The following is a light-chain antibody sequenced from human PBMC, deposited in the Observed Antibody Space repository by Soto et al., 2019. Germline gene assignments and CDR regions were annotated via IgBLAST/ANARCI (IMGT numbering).Light chain of an antibody. J-gene: IGLJ1*01. V-gene: IGLV1-51*01. CDR1: SSNIGNNY. CDR3: GTWDSNLRALYD. CDR2: DNN. Sequence: QSVLTQPPSVSAAPGQKVTISCSGSSSNIGNNYVSWYQQLPGTAPKLLIYDNNKRPSGIPDRFSGSKSGTSATLGITGLQTGDEADYYCGTWDSNLRALYDFGTGTKVTVL.